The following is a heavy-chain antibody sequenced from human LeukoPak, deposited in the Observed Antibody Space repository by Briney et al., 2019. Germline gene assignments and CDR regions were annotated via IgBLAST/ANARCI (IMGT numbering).Heavy chain of an antibody. V-gene: IGHV5-51*01. CDR3: ARHGSSYDSSAYYS. Sequence: GEPLKISCMGSGSRFANYWIGWVRQMPGKGLEWMGIIYVGDSDTRYSPSFQGRVTISADKSISTAYLQWSSLKASDTAMYYCARHGSSYDSSAYYSWGQGTLVTVSS. CDR2: IYVGDSDT. CDR1: GSRFANYW. J-gene: IGHJ4*02. D-gene: IGHD3-22*01.